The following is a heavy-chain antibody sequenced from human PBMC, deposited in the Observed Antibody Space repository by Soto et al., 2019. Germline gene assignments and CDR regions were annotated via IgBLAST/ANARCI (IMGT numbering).Heavy chain of an antibody. CDR3: ASHSALRGYCISTSCYGYYYGMDV. J-gene: IGHJ6*02. Sequence: QVQLVQSGAEVKKPGSSVKVSCKASGGTFSIYAISWVRQSPGQGLEWMGGIIPIFGTADYAQKFQGRVTRTAYESRSTAYMELSSLRSEDTAVYYCASHSALRGYCISTSCYGYYYGMDVCGQGTRVTVSS. D-gene: IGHD2-2*01. CDR2: IIPIFGTA. CDR1: GGTFSIYA. V-gene: IGHV1-69*12.